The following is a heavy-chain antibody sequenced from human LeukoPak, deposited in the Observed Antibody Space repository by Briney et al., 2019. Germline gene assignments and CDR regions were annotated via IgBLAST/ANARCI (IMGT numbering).Heavy chain of an antibody. Sequence: GGSLRLSCAASGFTFSSYAMSWVRQAPGKGLEWVSSISSSSSYIYYADSVKGRFTISRDNAKNSLYLQMNSLRAEDTAVYYCARVLLSSGWPDYWGQGTLVTVSS. J-gene: IGHJ4*02. D-gene: IGHD6-19*01. V-gene: IGHV3-21*01. CDR2: ISSSSSYI. CDR3: ARVLLSSGWPDY. CDR1: GFTFSSYA.